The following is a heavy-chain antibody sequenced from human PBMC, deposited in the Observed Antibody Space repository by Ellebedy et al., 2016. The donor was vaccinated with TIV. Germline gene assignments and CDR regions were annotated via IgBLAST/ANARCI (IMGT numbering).Heavy chain of an antibody. CDR1: GYSFTNYD. Sequence: AASVKVSCKASGYSFTNYDINWVRQATGQGLEWMGWMNPNSGDTGSAQKFQGRVIMTRSTSTGTAYLELRSLRSEDTAVYYCARVSNGNTVVDYWGQGTLVFVSS. CDR2: MNPNSGDT. V-gene: IGHV1-8*01. J-gene: IGHJ4*02. CDR3: ARVSNGNTVVDY. D-gene: IGHD2-21*01.